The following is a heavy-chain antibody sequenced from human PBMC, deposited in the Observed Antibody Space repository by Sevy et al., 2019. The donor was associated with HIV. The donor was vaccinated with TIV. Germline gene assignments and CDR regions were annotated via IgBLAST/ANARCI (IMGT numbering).Heavy chain of an antibody. D-gene: IGHD6-19*01. CDR3: AREGIAVAGIGYYFDY. V-gene: IGHV3-7*01. Sequence: GGSLRLSCAASGFTFSSYWMSWVRQAPGKGLEWVATMKEDGSERNYVDSVKGRFTISRDNAKNSLYLQMNSLRAEDTAVYYCAREGIAVAGIGYYFDYWGQGTLVTVSS. CDR2: MKEDGSER. CDR1: GFTFSSYW. J-gene: IGHJ4*02.